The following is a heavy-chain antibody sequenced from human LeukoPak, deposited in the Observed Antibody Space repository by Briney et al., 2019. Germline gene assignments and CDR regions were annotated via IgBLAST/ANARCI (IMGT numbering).Heavy chain of an antibody. V-gene: IGHV3-23*01. J-gene: IGHJ6*02. CDR1: GFTFSDYY. Sequence: GGSLRLSCAASGFTFSDYYMSWVRQAPGKGLEWVSAISGSGGSTYYADSVKGRFTISRDNSKNTLYLQMNSLRAEDTAVYYCAKDKTVYCSGGSCSGMDVWGQGTTVTVSS. CDR3: AKDKTVYCSGGSCSGMDV. D-gene: IGHD2-15*01. CDR2: ISGSGGST.